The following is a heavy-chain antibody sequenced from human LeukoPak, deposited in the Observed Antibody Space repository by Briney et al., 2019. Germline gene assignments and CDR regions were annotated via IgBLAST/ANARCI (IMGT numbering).Heavy chain of an antibody. V-gene: IGHV3-74*01. Sequence: GGSLRLSCAASGFTFTTYWMHWVRQAPGKGLVWVSHINSDGSITSYADSVKGRFTISRDNAKNTLYLQMNSLGAEDTAVYYCARDAVDTVNAVWGQGTTVTVSS. CDR1: GFTFTTYW. CDR2: INSDGSIT. CDR3: ARDAVDTVNAV. D-gene: IGHD5-18*01. J-gene: IGHJ6*02.